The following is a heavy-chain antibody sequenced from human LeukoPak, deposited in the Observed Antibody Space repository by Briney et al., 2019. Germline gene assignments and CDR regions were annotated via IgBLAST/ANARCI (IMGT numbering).Heavy chain of an antibody. D-gene: IGHD6-13*01. Sequence: EASVKVSCKASGGTFSSYAISWVRQAPGQGLEWMGWINPNSGGTNYAQKFQGRVTMTRDTSISTAYMELSRLRSDDTAVYYCAREGYSSSWYVFDPWGQGTLVTVSS. CDR2: INPNSGGT. CDR3: AREGYSSSWYVFDP. J-gene: IGHJ5*02. CDR1: GGTFSSYA. V-gene: IGHV1-2*02.